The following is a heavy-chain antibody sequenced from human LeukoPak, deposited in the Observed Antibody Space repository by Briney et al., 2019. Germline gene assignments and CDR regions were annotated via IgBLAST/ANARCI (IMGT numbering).Heavy chain of an antibody. J-gene: IGHJ3*02. CDR3: ARVGMIVGATIDI. CDR2: VYHSGST. D-gene: IGHD1-26*01. Sequence: SETLSLTCTVSGYSISSGYYWGWVRQPPGKGLEWIGTVYHSGSTYYNPSLRSRVTISVDTSKNQFSLKLSSVTAADTAVYYCARVGMIVGATIDIWGQGTMVTVSS. V-gene: IGHV4-38-2*02. CDR1: GYSISSGYY.